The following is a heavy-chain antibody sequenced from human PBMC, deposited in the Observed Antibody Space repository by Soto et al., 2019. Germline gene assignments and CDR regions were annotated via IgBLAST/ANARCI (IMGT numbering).Heavy chain of an antibody. Sequence: SETLSLTCTVSGGSISSGGYYWSWIRQHPGEGLEWIGYIYYSGSTYYNPSLKSRVTISVDTSKNQFSLKLSSVTAADTAVYYCARDRNGHSSSPMVWDYYYGTDVWGQGTTVTVSS. CDR3: ARDRNGHSSSPMVWDYYYGTDV. CDR1: GGSISSGGYY. D-gene: IGHD6-6*01. CDR2: IYYSGST. V-gene: IGHV4-31*02. J-gene: IGHJ6*02.